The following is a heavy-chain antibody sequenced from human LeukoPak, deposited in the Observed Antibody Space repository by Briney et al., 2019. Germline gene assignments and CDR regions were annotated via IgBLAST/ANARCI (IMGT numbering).Heavy chain of an antibody. D-gene: IGHD6-6*01. CDR3: HDSSSGEDY. Sequence: PGRSLRLSCAASGFTFSSYAMHWVRQAPGKGLEWVAVISYDGSNKYYADSVKGRFTISRDNSKNTLYLQMNSLRAEDTAVYYCHDSSSGEDYWGQGTLVTVSS. CDR2: ISYDGSNK. J-gene: IGHJ4*02. CDR1: GFTFSSYA. V-gene: IGHV3-30*01.